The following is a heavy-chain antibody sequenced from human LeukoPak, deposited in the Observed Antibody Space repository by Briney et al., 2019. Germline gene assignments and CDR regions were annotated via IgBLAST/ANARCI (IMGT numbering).Heavy chain of an antibody. D-gene: IGHD2-2*01. CDR1: GCTFSSYT. V-gene: IGHV1-69*10. CDR2: IIPNIGIT. Sequence: SVKVSFKASGCTFSSYTLSWVGPAPGQGLEWMGGIIPNIGITNYAQKFQGRVTITGDKSTSTAYMELSSLRSEDTAVYYCARGYCSSTSCSPLQAFYIWGQGTMVTVAS. J-gene: IGHJ3*02. CDR3: ARGYCSSTSCSPLQAFYI.